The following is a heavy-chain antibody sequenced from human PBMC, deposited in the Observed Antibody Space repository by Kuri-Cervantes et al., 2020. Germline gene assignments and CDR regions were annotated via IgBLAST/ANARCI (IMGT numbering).Heavy chain of an antibody. Sequence: GESLKISCAASGFTFSSYSMNWVRQATGKGLEWVSAIGTAGDTYYPGSVKGRFTVSRENAKNSLYLQMNSLRAEDTAVYYCAKFRGTGWYTLFDYWGQGTLVTVSS. V-gene: IGHV3-13*01. CDR3: AKFRGTGWYTLFDY. D-gene: IGHD6-19*01. CDR2: IGTAGDT. CDR1: GFTFSSYS. J-gene: IGHJ4*02.